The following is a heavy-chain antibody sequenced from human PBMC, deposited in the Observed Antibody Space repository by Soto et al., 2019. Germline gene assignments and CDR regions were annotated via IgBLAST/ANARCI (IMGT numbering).Heavy chain of an antibody. CDR1: GGSVSNSY. V-gene: IGHV4-59*02. CDR2: VYYSGST. J-gene: IGHJ4*02. D-gene: IGHD1-26*01. Sequence: QVQLQESGPGLVKPSETLSLTCTVSGGSVSNSYWGWIRQPPGKGLEWVAYVYYSGSTNYNPSLGSRVTISVDMSKNQFSLKMTSVTGADTAVYYCARGRSHEWELLVQYFDYWGQGTLVTVSS. CDR3: ARGRSHEWELLVQYFDY.